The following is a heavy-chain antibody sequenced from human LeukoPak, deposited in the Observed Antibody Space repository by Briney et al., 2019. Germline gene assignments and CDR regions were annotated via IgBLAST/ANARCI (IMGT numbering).Heavy chain of an antibody. CDR3: ARATRHGYNCQLAY. Sequence: SETLSLTCTVSGGSLWSSSYYWGWIRQPPGKGLEWIGSIYHSGSTYYNPSLKSRVTISVDTSKNQFSLRLSSVTAADAAVYYCARATRHGYNCQLAYWGQGTLVTVSS. CDR1: GGSLWSSSYY. CDR2: IYHSGST. V-gene: IGHV4-39*01. D-gene: IGHD5-24*01. J-gene: IGHJ4*02.